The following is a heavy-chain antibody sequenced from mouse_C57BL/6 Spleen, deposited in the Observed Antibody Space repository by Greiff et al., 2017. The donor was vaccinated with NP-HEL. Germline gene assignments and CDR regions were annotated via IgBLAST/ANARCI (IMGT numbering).Heavy chain of an antibody. D-gene: IGHD6-1*01. J-gene: IGHJ3*01. Sequence: QVQLQQSGAELARPGASVKLSCKASGYTFTSYGISWVKQRTGQGLEWIGEIYPRSGNTYYNEKFKGKATLTADQSSSTAYMELRSLTSEDAAVYFCARGDPNRFAYWGQGTLVTVSA. V-gene: IGHV1-81*01. CDR3: ARGDPNRFAY. CDR1: GYTFTSYG. CDR2: IYPRSGNT.